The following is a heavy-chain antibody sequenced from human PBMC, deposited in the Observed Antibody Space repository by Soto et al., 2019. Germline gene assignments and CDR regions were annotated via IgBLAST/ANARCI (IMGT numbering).Heavy chain of an antibody. CDR1: GYTFTSYG. V-gene: IGHV1-18*01. CDR2: ISAYNGTT. J-gene: IGHJ4*02. CDR3: AREPNYFDS. Sequence: QVHLVQSGAEVKKPGASVKVSCKASGYTFTSYGIGWVRQAPGQGLEWMGKISAYNGTTKYEKKPHGRVTPTTATSTTTAYKEMRSVRSHDTAVYYSAREPNYFDSWGQGTLVTVSS.